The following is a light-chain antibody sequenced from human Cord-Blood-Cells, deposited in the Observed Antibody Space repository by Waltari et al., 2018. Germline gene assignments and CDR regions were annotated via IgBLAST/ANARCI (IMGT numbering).Light chain of an antibody. J-gene: IGKJ1*01. CDR3: QQSYSTPPT. CDR1: QSISNY. V-gene: IGKV1-39*01. CDR2: AAS. Sequence: DLQLTQSPSSLSASVGDRVTITCRASQSISNYLNWYQQKPGKAPKRLIYAASSLQSGVPARFSGSGSGTDFTLTYSSLQPEDFATYDCQQSYSTPPTFGQGTTVEIK.